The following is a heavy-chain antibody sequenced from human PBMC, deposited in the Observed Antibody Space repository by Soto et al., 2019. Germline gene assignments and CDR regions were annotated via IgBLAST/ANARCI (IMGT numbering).Heavy chain of an antibody. CDR1: GGSISSSSYY. CDR2: IYYSGST. V-gene: IGHV4-61*01. D-gene: IGHD4-17*01. J-gene: IGHJ4*02. Sequence: ETLSLTCTVSGGSISSSSYYWSWIRQPPGKGLEWIGYIYYSGSTNYNPSLKSRVTISVDTSKNQFSLKLSSVTAADTAVYYCARLPGYGDYYYFDYWGQGTLVTVSS. CDR3: ARLPGYGDYYYFDY.